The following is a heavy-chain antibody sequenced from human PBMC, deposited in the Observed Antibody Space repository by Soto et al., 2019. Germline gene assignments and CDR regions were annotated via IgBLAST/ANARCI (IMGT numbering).Heavy chain of an antibody. V-gene: IGHV1-3*01. D-gene: IGHD1-7*01. J-gene: IGHJ5*02. CDR3: ARALYNVNSGGRYNWFDP. Sequence: ASVKVSCKASGYTFTSYAMHWVRQAPGQRLEWMGWINAGNGNTKYSQKFQGRVTITRDTSASTAYMELSSLRSEDTAVYYCARALYNVNSGGRYNWFDPWGQGTLVTVSS. CDR2: INAGNGNT. CDR1: GYTFTSYA.